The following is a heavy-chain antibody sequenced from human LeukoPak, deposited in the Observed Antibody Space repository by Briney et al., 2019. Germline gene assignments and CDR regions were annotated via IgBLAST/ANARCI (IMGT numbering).Heavy chain of an antibody. CDR3: ARSYCSSTSCSQFDY. J-gene: IGHJ4*02. CDR2: IYPGDSDT. Sequence: GESLKISCKGSGYSFTTYWIGWVRHMPGKGLEWMGVIYPGDSDTRYSPSFQVQVTISVDKSISTAYLQWSSLKAPDTAMYYCARSYCSSTSCSQFDYWGQGTLVTVSS. CDR1: GYSFTTYW. D-gene: IGHD2-2*01. V-gene: IGHV5-51*01.